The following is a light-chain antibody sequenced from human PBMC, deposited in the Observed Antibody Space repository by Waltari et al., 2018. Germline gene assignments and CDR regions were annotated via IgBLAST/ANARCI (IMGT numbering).Light chain of an antibody. CDR1: STDVGVYNY. J-gene: IGLJ2*01. CDR3: SSYTGGNDVG. V-gene: IGLV2-8*01. Sequence: QSALTQPPSASGSPGQSVTIPRPGPSTDVGVYNYVPWSQHRPGKTPKPMIYEVTQRPSGVPDRFSGSKSGNTASLTVSGLQAEDEAYYYCSSYTGGNDVGFGGGTKLTVL. CDR2: EVT.